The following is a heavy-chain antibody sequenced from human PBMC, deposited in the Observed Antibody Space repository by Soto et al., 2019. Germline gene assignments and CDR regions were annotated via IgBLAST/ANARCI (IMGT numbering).Heavy chain of an antibody. CDR3: ARAGGFGSYDIYSDFDY. Sequence: QVQLVQSGAEVKKPGSSVKVSCKASGGTFSRYAISWVRQAPGQGLEWMGGIIPIFGTANYAQKFQGRVTITADEATSTANMELSSLRSEDTAVYFCARAGGFGSYDIYSDFDYWGQGTLVTVSS. V-gene: IGHV1-69*01. CDR2: IIPIFGTA. J-gene: IGHJ4*02. CDR1: GGTFSRYA. D-gene: IGHD3-9*01.